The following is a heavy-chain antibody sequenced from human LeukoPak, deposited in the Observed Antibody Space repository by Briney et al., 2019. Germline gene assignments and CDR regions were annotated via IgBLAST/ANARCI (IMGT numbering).Heavy chain of an antibody. J-gene: IGHJ4*02. CDR2: ISGSGGST. D-gene: IGHD3-9*01. CDR1: GFTFSSYG. CDR3: AKDGRLRLRYFDWLSYYFDY. Sequence: PGGSLRLSCAASGFTFSSYGMSWVRQAPGKGLEWVSAISGSGGSTYYADSVKGRFTISRDNSKNTLYLQMNSLRAEDTAVYYCAKDGRLRLRYFDWLSYYFDYWGQGTLVTVSS. V-gene: IGHV3-23*01.